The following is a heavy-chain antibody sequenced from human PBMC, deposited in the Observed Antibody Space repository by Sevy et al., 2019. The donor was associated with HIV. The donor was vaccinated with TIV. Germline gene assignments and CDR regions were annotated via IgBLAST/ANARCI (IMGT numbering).Heavy chain of an antibody. D-gene: IGHD5-18*01. V-gene: IGHV1-2*04. CDR1: GYTFTGYY. CDR3: ATGGYSSATFYTHGVVV. J-gene: IGHJ6*02. CDR2: INPNRGDT. Sequence: ASVKVSCKATGYTFTGYYLHWVRQAPGRGLEWMGWINPNRGDTHYSQKFQGWVTMTSDTSISTAYMELDRLTSDDTAVYYCATGGYSSATFYTHGVVVWGLGTTVTGSS.